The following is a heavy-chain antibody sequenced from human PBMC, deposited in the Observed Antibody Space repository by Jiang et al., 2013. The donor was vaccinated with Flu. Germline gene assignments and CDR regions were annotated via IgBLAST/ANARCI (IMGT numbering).Heavy chain of an antibody. V-gene: IGHV3-30*18. CDR2: VSFDGRNK. CDR1: GSTFSAYS. D-gene: IGHD2-21*02. CDR3: VKDLDLYCAGDCYVFDN. J-gene: IGHJ4*02. Sequence: QLVESGGGLVKPGGPVRLSCAVSGSTFSAYSMYWVRQAPGKGLEWVAVVSFDGRNKNYADSVKGRFTISRDNSKNTLYLQMSSLRADDTAVYYCVKDLDLYCAGDCYVFDNWGQGTLVTVSS.